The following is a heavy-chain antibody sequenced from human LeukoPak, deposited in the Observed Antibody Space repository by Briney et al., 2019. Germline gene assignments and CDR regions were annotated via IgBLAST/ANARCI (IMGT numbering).Heavy chain of an antibody. Sequence: GASVKVSYKASGYTFTSYGIIWVRQAPGQRLEWMGWISAYNGNTNYAQKLQGRVTMTTDTSTSTAYMELRSLRSDDTAVYYCARDRRQRVYGDYVWFDLWGQGTLVTVSS. J-gene: IGHJ5*02. CDR1: GYTFTSYG. V-gene: IGHV1-18*04. CDR3: ARDRRQRVYGDYVWFDL. D-gene: IGHD4-17*01. CDR2: ISAYNGNT.